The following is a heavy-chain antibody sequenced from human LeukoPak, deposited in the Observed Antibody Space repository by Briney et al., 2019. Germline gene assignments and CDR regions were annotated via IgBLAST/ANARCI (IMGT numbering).Heavy chain of an antibody. CDR1: GFTFSSYW. J-gene: IGHJ4*02. CDR2: ISSSSSTI. V-gene: IGHV3-48*04. D-gene: IGHD6-19*01. Sequence: GGSLRLSCAASGFTFSSYWMSWVRQAPGKGLEWVSYISSSSSTIYYADSVKGRFTISRDNAKNSLYLQMNSLRAEDTAVYYCASQAVAGTFDYWGQGTLVTVSS. CDR3: ASQAVAGTFDY.